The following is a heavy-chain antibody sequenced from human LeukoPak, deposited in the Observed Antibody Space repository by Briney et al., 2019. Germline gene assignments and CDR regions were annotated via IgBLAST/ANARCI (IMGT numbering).Heavy chain of an antibody. Sequence: GGSLRLSCAASGFTFSGYNMNWVRQAPGKWLEWVSSISSSSSYIYYADSVKGRFTISRDNAKNSLYLQMNSLRAEDTAVYYCASSSERDYDFWSGYPLGYWGQGTLATVSS. D-gene: IGHD3-3*01. CDR1: GFTFSGYN. CDR3: ASSSERDYDFWSGYPLGY. V-gene: IGHV3-21*01. CDR2: ISSSSSYI. J-gene: IGHJ4*02.